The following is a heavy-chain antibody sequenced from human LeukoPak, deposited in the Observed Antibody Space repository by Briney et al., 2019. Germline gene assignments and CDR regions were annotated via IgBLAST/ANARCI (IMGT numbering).Heavy chain of an antibody. CDR2: IYYSGST. D-gene: IGHD6-13*01. J-gene: IGHJ2*01. CDR1: GGSISSSSYY. CDR3: ATGSPGYSSSWSSSWYFDL. V-gene: IGHV4-39*07. Sequence: PSETLSLTCTVSGGSISSSSYYWGWIRQPPGKGLEWIGSIYYSGSTYYNPSLKSRVTISVDTSKNQFSLKLSSVTAADTAVYYCATGSPGYSSSWSSSWYFDLWGRGTLVTVSS.